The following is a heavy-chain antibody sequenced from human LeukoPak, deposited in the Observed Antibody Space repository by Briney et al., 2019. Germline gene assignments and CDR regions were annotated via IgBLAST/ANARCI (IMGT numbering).Heavy chain of an antibody. Sequence: PGGSLRLSCAASGFTFSSYGMHWVRQAPGKGLEWVSAISGSGGSTYYADSVKGRFTIFRDNSKNTLYLQMNSLRAEDTAVYYCAKALEVTAIFDYWGQGTLVTVSS. CDR2: ISGSGGST. CDR3: AKALEVTAIFDY. D-gene: IGHD2-21*02. V-gene: IGHV3-23*01. J-gene: IGHJ4*02. CDR1: GFTFSSYG.